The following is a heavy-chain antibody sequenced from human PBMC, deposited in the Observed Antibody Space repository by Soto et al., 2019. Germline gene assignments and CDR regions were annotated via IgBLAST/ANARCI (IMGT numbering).Heavy chain of an antibody. D-gene: IGHD4-4*01. V-gene: IGHV3-66*01. CDR3: ATAYDYSNYGPYYYYYMDV. J-gene: IGHJ6*03. Sequence: GSLRLSCAASGFTVSSNYISWVRQAPGKGLEWVSVIYSGGSTYYADSVKGRFTISRDNSKNTLYLQMNSLRAEDTAVYYCATAYDYSNYGPYYYYYMDVWGKGTTVTVSS. CDR1: GFTVSSNY. CDR2: IYSGGST.